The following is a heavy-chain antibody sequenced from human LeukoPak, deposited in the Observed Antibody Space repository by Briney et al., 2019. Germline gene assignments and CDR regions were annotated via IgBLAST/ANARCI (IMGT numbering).Heavy chain of an antibody. CDR2: ISAYNGNT. Sequence: ASVKVSCKASGYTFASYDISWVRQAPGQGLEWMGWISAYNGNTNYAQKLQGRVTMTTDTSTSTAYMELRSLRSDDTAVYYCARVEALRYFDWLGDWGQGTLVTVSS. V-gene: IGHV1-18*01. CDR1: GYTFASYD. J-gene: IGHJ4*02. CDR3: ARVEALRYFDWLGD. D-gene: IGHD3-9*01.